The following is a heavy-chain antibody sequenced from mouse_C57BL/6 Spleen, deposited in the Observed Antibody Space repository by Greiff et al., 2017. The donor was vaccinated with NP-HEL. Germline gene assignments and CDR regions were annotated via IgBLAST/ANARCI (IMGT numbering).Heavy chain of an antibody. J-gene: IGHJ3*01. CDR3: ARHKDYDYDGVFAY. CDR2: IWSDGST. Sequence: QVQLKESGPGLVAPSQSLSITCTVSGFSLTSYGVHWVRQPPGKGLEWLVVIWSDGSTTYNSALKSRLSISKDNSKSQVFLKMNSLQTDDTAMYYCARHKDYDYDGVFAYWGQGTLVTVAA. CDR1: GFSLTSYG. D-gene: IGHD2-4*01. V-gene: IGHV2-6-1*01.